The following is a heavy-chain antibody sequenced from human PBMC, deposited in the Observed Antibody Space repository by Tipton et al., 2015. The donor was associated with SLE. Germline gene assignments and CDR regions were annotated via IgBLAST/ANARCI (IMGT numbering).Heavy chain of an antibody. D-gene: IGHD1/OR15-1a*01. J-gene: IGHJ6*02. V-gene: IGHV5-51*01. CDR3: AGHVVTTNYFYYGMDV. Sequence: QSGAEVKKPGESLKISCKGSGYSFPSYWIGWVRQMPGKGLEWMAIIYPGDSDTRYSPSFQGQVTISADKSISTAYLQWSSLKASDTAIYYCAGHVVTTNYFYYGMDVWGQGTTVTVSS. CDR2: IYPGDSDT. CDR1: GYSFPSYW.